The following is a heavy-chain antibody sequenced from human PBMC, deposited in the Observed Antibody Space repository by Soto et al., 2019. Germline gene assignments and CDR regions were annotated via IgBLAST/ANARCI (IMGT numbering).Heavy chain of an antibody. D-gene: IGHD2-2*01. Sequence: ASVKVSCKTSGYTFTGYYLHWMRQAPGKGLEWMGWINPDTGGTDLTQKFQGWVTMTRDTSISTAYMELSNVKPDDTAVYYCARAVGWDGSSSHRGAFVCWGQASLVTV. CDR2: INPDTGGT. J-gene: IGHJ4*02. V-gene: IGHV1-2*04. CDR1: GYTFTGYY. CDR3: ARAVGWDGSSSHRGAFVC.